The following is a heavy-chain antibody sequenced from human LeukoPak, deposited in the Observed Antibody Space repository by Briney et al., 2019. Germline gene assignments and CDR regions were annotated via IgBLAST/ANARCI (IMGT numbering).Heavy chain of an antibody. D-gene: IGHD3-22*01. CDR1: GGSITSRSNY. V-gene: IGHV4-39*07. J-gene: IGHJ4*02. CDR3: ARANSYDGSGHYYEFAY. Sequence: SSETLSLTCTVSGGSITSRSNYWGWIRQPPGKGLEWIGSINYSGSTYYNPSLKSRVTISVDTSKNQFSLKLSSVTAADTAVYYCARANSYDGSGHYYEFAYWGQGTLVTVSS. CDR2: INYSGST.